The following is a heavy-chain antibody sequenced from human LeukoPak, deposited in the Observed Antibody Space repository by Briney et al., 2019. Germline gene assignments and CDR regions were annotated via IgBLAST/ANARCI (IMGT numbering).Heavy chain of an antibody. CDR1: GASIGSFY. CDR2: LYNGGDT. D-gene: IGHD6-13*01. V-gene: IGHV4-4*07. CDR3: ARGVEASGVGFYAFDI. Sequence: RASETLSPTCTVSGASIGSFYWVWIRQPAGKGLEWIGRLYNGGDTNYSPSLRSRVTMPVDTSKNQFSLRLKSVTAADTAVYYCARGVEASGVGFYAFDIWGQGTMVTVSS. J-gene: IGHJ3*02.